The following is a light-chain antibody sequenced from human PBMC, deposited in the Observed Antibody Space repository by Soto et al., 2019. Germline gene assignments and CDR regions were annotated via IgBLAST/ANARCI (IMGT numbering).Light chain of an antibody. Sequence: QSVLTQPPSVSAAPGQTVTISCSGSSSNIGNNYVSWYQQLPGTAPKLLIYDNDKRPSGIPDRFSGSKSGTSATLGITGLQTGDEADYYCGTWDSSLSVGIFGGGTKVTVL. CDR2: DND. J-gene: IGLJ2*01. CDR3: GTWDSSLSVGI. CDR1: SSNIGNNY. V-gene: IGLV1-51*01.